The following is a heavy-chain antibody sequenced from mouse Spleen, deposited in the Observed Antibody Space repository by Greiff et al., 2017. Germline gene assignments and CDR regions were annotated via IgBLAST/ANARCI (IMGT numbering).Heavy chain of an antibody. CDR1: GYTFSNYW. V-gene: IGHV1-55*01. CDR2: IYPTSGNT. D-gene: IGHD2-4*01. J-gene: IGHJ2*01. Sequence: QVQLQQPGAEIVKPGASVKMSCKASGYTFSNYWITWVKQRPGQGLEWIGDIYPTSGNTNYNEKFKSKATLTVDTSSSTAYMQLSSLTSEDSAVYYCASTMITATWFTYWGQGTTLTVSS. CDR3: ASTMITATWFTY.